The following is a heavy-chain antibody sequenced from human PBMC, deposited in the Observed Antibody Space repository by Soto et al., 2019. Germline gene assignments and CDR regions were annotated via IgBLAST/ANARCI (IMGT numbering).Heavy chain of an antibody. CDR1: GFTFSSYG. J-gene: IGHJ4*02. V-gene: IGHV3-30*18. Sequence: GGSLRLFCAASGFTFSSYGMHWVRQAPGKGLEWVAVISYDGSNKYYADSVKGRFTISRDNSKNTLYLQMNSLRAEDTAVYYCAKRYSGYDYSTAGHYFDYWGQGTLVTVSS. CDR3: AKRYSGYDYSTAGHYFDY. CDR2: ISYDGSNK. D-gene: IGHD5-12*01.